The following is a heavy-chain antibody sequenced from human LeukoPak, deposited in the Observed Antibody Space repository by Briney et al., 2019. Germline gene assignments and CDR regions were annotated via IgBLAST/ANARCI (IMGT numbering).Heavy chain of an antibody. V-gene: IGHV1-18*01. CDR1: GYTFTSYS. CDR3: ARGAPSMDV. Sequence: ASVKVSCKASGYTFTSYSLSWVRQAPGQGLEWMGWVSPYNGKTNYAQKFQGRVTMTTDTATNTAHMELRSLRSDDTAVYYCARGAPSMDVWGKGTTLTVSS. CDR2: VSPYNGKT. J-gene: IGHJ6*03.